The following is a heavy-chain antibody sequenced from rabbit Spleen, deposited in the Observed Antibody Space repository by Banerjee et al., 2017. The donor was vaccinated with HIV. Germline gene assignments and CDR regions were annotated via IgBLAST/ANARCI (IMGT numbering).Heavy chain of an antibody. Sequence: QEQLEESGGDLVKPEGSLTLTCTASGFSFSSGYDMCWVRQAPGKGLEWVACAYAGSSGSTYYASWASGRFTISKISSTTVTLQMTSLTAADTATYFCARDLAGVIGWNFGWWGQGTLVTVS. CDR3: ARDLAGVIGWNFGW. V-gene: IGHV1S45*01. CDR2: AYAGSSGST. J-gene: IGHJ4*01. CDR1: GFSFSSGYD. D-gene: IGHD4-1*01.